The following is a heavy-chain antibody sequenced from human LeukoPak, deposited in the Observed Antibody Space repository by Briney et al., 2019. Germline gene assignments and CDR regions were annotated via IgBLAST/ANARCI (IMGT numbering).Heavy chain of an antibody. D-gene: IGHD5-12*01. CDR1: GGSISSSSYY. CDR2: IYYSGST. CDR3: ASLKRGYSGYDSVSRDY. V-gene: IGHV4-39*01. Sequence: SETLSLTCTVSGGSISSSSYYWGWIRQPPGKGREWIGSIYYSGSTYYNPSLKSRVTISVDTSKNQSSLKLSSVTAADTAVYYCASLKRGYSGYDSVSRDYWGQGTLVTVSS. J-gene: IGHJ4*02.